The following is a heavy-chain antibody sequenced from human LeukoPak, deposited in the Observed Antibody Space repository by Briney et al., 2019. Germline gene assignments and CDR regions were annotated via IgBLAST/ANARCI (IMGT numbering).Heavy chain of an antibody. J-gene: IGHJ6*03. Sequence: SETLSLTRPVYGGPFNGYYLSWIRQPPGKGPEWIGEINHSGSTNYNPSLQSRVTISVDTSKNQFSLTLSSVTAADTAVYYCARGGSYSRGYYYYYMDVWGKGTTVTVSS. CDR2: INHSGST. CDR1: GGPFNGYY. CDR3: ARGGSYSRGYYYYYMDV. D-gene: IGHD6-13*01. V-gene: IGHV4-34*01.